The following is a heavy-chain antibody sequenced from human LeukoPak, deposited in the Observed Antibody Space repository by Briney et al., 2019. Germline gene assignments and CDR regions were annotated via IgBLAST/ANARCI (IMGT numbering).Heavy chain of an antibody. J-gene: IGHJ5*02. V-gene: IGHV4-34*01. CDR3: ARELDNWFDP. CDR1: GGSFSGYY. Sequence: SETLSPTCAVYGGSFSGYYWSWIRQPPGKGLEWIGEINHSGCTNYNPSLKSRVTISVDTSKNQFSLKLSSVTAADTAVYYCARELDNWFDPWGQGTLVTVSS. CDR2: INHSGCT.